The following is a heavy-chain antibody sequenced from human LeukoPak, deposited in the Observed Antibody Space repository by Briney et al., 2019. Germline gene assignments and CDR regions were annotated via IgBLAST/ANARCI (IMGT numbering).Heavy chain of an antibody. Sequence: PSETLSLTCTVSGGSISSSSYYWGWIRQPPGKGLEWIGSIYYSGSTHYNPSLKSRVTISVDTSKNQFSLKLSSVTAADTAVYYCANQEYGAFDIWGQGTMVTVSS. CDR1: GGSISSSSYY. CDR2: IYYSGST. D-gene: IGHD2/OR15-2a*01. V-gene: IGHV4-39*01. CDR3: ANQEYGAFDI. J-gene: IGHJ3*02.